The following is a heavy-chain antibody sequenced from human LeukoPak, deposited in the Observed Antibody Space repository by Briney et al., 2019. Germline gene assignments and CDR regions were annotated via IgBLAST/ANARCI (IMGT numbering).Heavy chain of an antibody. Sequence: GGSLRLSCEVSGLIFETYGMHWVRQAPGKGLEWVGVISKNGSNTYYGDSVKGRFTISRDNTNNTLSLQMNGLTTEDTGVYFCVKGRRGSSYVHYFDSWGQGTLVTVSS. J-gene: IGHJ4*02. CDR3: VKGRRGSSYVHYFDS. CDR2: ISKNGSNT. V-gene: IGHV3-30*18. CDR1: GLIFETYG. D-gene: IGHD5-18*01.